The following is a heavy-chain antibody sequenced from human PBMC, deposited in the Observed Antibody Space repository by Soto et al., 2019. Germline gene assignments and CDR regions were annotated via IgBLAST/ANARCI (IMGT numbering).Heavy chain of an antibody. Sequence: SVKVSCKASGGTFSSYAISWVRQAPGQGLEWMGGIIPIFGTANYAQKFQGRVTITADESTSTAYMELSSLRSEDTAVYYCARDRKMHCSGGSCHGNYYYGMDVWGQGTTVTVSS. CDR2: IIPIFGTA. CDR3: ARDRKMHCSGGSCHGNYYYGMDV. V-gene: IGHV1-69*13. J-gene: IGHJ6*02. CDR1: GGTFSSYA. D-gene: IGHD2-15*01.